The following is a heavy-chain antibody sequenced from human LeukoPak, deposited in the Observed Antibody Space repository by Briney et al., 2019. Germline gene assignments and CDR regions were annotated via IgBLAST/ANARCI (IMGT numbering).Heavy chain of an antibody. J-gene: IGHJ4*02. D-gene: IGHD4-23*01. CDR1: GYTFTSYY. CDR2: INPSGGST. Sequence: ASVTVSCKASGYTFTSYYMHWVRQAPGQGLEWMGIINPSGGSTSYAQKFQGRVTMTRDTSTSTVYMELSSLRSEDTAVYYCARDPDTTVVTGGIEAFDYWGQGTLVTVSS. CDR3: ARDPDTTVVTGGIEAFDY. V-gene: IGHV1-46*01.